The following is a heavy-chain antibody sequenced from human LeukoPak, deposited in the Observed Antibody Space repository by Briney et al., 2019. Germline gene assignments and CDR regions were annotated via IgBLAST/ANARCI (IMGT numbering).Heavy chain of an antibody. D-gene: IGHD3-10*01. CDR1: GFTFSSYA. CDR2: ISYDGSNK. CDR3: AISHHVVRNWFDP. V-gene: IGHV3-30*04. J-gene: IGHJ5*02. Sequence: GGSLRLSCAASGFTFSSYAMHWVRQAPGKGLEWVAVISYDGSNKYYADSVKGRFTISRDNSKKTLYLQMNSLRAEDTAVYYCAISHHVVRNWFDPWGQGTLVTVSS.